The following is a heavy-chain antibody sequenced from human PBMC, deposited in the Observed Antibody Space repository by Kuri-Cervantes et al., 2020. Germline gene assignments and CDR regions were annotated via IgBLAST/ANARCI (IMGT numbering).Heavy chain of an antibody. V-gene: IGHV3-23*01. J-gene: IGHJ3*02. CDR1: GFTFSNAW. CDR2: ISGSGGST. D-gene: IGHD5-18*01. Sequence: GESLKISCAASGFTFSNAWMSWVRQAPGKGLEWVSAISGSGGSTYYADSVKGRFTISRDNSKNTLYLQMNSLRAEDTAVYYCAKEGYSYGTGAFDIWGQGTMVTVSS. CDR3: AKEGYSYGTGAFDI.